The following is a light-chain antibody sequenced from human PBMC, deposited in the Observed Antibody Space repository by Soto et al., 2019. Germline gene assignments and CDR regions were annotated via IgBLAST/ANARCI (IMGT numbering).Light chain of an antibody. J-gene: IGLJ2*01. CDR2: DVS. CDR1: SSDVGGYNY. Sequence: QSALTQPASVSGSPGQSITISCTGTSSDVGGYNYVSWYQQHPSKAPKLMIYDVSNRPSGVSNRFSGSKSGNTASLTISGLQAEDEAEYYCSSYTSSITLVFGGGTKVTVL. CDR3: SSYTSSITLV. V-gene: IGLV2-14*01.